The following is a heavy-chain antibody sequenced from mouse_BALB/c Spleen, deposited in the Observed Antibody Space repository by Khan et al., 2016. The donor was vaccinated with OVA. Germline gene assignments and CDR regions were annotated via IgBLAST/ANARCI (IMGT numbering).Heavy chain of an antibody. Sequence: EVQLVETGPGLVKPSQSLSLTCTVTGYSITSDYAWNWIRQFPGNKLEWMGYISYSGNTKYNPSLESRISITRATSKNQFFLQLNSVTIEDTATYFCARIYGGDFDYWGQGTTLTVSS. CDR1: GYSITSDYA. D-gene: IGHD1-1*01. CDR2: ISYSGNT. J-gene: IGHJ2*01. V-gene: IGHV3-2*02. CDR3: ARIYGGDFDY.